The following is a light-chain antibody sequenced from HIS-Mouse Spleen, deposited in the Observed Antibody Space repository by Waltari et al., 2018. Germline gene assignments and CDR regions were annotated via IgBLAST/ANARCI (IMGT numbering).Light chain of an antibody. CDR3: SSYTSSSTLEV. J-gene: IGLJ2*01. V-gene: IGLV2-14*01. CDR1: SSDVGGYNY. Sequence: QPASVSGSPGQSITISCTGTSSDVGGYNYVSWYQQHPGKAPKLMIYEVSNRPSGVSNRFSGSKSGNTASLTISGLQAEDEADYYCSSYTSSSTLEVFGGGTKLTVL. CDR2: EVS.